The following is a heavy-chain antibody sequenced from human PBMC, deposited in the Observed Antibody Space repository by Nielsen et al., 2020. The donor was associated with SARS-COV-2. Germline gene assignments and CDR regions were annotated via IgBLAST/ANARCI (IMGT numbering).Heavy chain of an antibody. CDR3: ARDLGVYSYSDY. V-gene: IGHV3-30-3*01. CDR2: ISYDGSNK. J-gene: IGHJ4*03. D-gene: IGHD3-16*01. Sequence: LSLTCAASGFTFSSYAMHWVRQAPGKGLEWVAVISYDGSNKYYADSVKGRFTISRDNPKNTLYLQMNSLRAEDTAVYYCARDLGVYSYSDYWGQGTLVTVSS. CDR1: GFTFSSYA.